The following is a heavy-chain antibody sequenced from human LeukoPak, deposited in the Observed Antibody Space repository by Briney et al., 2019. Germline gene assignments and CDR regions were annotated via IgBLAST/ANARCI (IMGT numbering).Heavy chain of an antibody. CDR1: GFAVSNNY. D-gene: IGHD3-22*01. CDR3: ARAYDSSGYWPEYFHH. CDR2: IYGGGST. V-gene: IGHV3-53*04. Sequence: PGGSLRLSCAASGFAVSNNYMSWVRQAPGKGLEGVSIIYGGGSTYYADSVNGRFTISRHNSKNTLFLQMNSLRTEDTAVYYCARAYDSSGYWPEYFHHWGQGTLVTVSS. J-gene: IGHJ1*01.